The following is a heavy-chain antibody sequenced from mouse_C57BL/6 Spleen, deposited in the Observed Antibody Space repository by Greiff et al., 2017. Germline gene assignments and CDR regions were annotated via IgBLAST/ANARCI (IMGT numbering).Heavy chain of an antibody. Sequence: EVQLVESGPGLVKPSQSLSLTCSVTGYSITSGYYWNWIRQFPGNKLEWMGYISYDGSNNYNPSLKNRISITRDTSKNQFFLKLNSVTTEDTATYYCATLITTVVGGYFDVWGTGTTVTVSS. D-gene: IGHD1-1*01. CDR1: GYSITSGYY. J-gene: IGHJ1*03. V-gene: IGHV3-6*01. CDR3: ATLITTVVGGYFDV. CDR2: ISYDGSN.